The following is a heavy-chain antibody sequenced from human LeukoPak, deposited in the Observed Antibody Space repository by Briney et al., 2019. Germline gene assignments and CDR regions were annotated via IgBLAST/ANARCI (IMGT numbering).Heavy chain of an antibody. CDR2: ISSSSSYI. V-gene: IGHV3-21*01. Sequence: PGGSLRLSCAASGFTFSSYSMNWVRQAPGKGLEWVSSISSSSSYIYYADSVKGRFTISRDNSKNTLYMQMNSLRPEDTAVYHCAKDHVKLSAYDAFDIWGQGTMVTVSS. CDR3: AKDHVKLSAYDAFDI. D-gene: IGHD3-16*02. CDR1: GFTFSSYS. J-gene: IGHJ3*02.